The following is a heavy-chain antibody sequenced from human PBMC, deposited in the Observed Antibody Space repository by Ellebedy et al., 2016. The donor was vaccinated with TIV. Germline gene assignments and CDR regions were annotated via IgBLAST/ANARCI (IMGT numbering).Heavy chain of an antibody. CDR3: ASSLLATLSKF. J-gene: IGHJ4*02. V-gene: IGHV3-7*01. CDR1: GFTSSNYW. CDR2: LSQDGTRK. Sequence: PGGSLRLSCAASGFTSSNYWMTWVPQTQGKGLEWVASLSQDGTRKHYVDSLTGRFTISRDNARNSLYLQMNSLRVEDTAIYYCASSLLATLSKFWGQGTLVTVSS.